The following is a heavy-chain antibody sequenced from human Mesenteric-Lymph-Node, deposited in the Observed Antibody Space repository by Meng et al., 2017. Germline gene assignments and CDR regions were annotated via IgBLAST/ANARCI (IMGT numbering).Heavy chain of an antibody. D-gene: IGHD3-16*02. CDR2: ISYDGSSK. Sequence: GESLKISCAASGFTFSSYAMHWVRQAPGKGLEWVAVISYDGSSKYYADSVKGRFTISRDNSKNTLYLQMNSLRAEDTAVYYCARDLYYVWGSYRQGPVTYYFDYWGQGTLVTVS. CDR3: ARDLYYVWGSYRQGPVTYYFDY. V-gene: IGHV3-30*07. CDR1: GFTFSSYA. J-gene: IGHJ4*02.